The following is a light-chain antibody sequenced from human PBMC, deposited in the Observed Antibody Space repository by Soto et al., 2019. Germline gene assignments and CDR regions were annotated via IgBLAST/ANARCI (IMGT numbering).Light chain of an antibody. CDR3: QHYSSVPYT. CDR2: GAS. J-gene: IGKJ2*01. V-gene: IGKV3-20*01. Sequence: EVVLTQSPGTLSLSPGERATLSCRASQSVSNFYLAWYQQKPGQAPRLLMYGASNRATGIPDRFSGSGSGTDFTLTISRLEPEDFAVYYCQHYSSVPYTFGQGTKLEIK. CDR1: QSVSNFY.